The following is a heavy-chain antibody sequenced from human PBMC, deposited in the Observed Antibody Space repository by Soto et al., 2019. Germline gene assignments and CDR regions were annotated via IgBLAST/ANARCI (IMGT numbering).Heavy chain of an antibody. J-gene: IGHJ6*02. V-gene: IGHV4-59*01. Sequence: SETLSLTCAVSGCSISSYYWSWVRQPPGKGLEWIGYIYYSGSTNYNPSLKSRVTISVDTSKNQFSRKLSSVIAADTAVYYCARDRIFGVDYYGMDVWGQGTTVTVSS. CDR2: IYYSGST. CDR1: GCSISSYY. D-gene: IGHD3-3*01. CDR3: ARDRIFGVDYYGMDV.